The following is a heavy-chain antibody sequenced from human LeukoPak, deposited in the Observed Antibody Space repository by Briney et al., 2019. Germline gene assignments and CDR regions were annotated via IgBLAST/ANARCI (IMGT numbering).Heavy chain of an antibody. V-gene: IGHV3-23*01. CDR3: AKDSDYYGSGSYYGY. Sequence: GGSLRLSCAASGFTFSSYAMSWVRQAPGKGLEWVSAISGSGGSTYYADSVKGRFTISRDNSKNTLYLQMNSLKAEDTAVYYCAKDSDYYGSGSYYGYWGQGTLVTVSS. D-gene: IGHD3-10*01. CDR2: ISGSGGST. J-gene: IGHJ4*02. CDR1: GFTFSSYA.